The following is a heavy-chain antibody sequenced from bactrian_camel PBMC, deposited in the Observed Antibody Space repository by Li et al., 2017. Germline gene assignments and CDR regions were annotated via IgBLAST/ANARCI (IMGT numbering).Heavy chain of an antibody. D-gene: IGHD3*01. J-gene: IGHJ4*01. Sequence: QLVESGGGSVQAGGSLRLSCAASGYTYSSYCMAWFRQAPGKKREGVAAIDSDGEISYAYSVKGRFTISKDNAKNTLYLQMNNLAPEDSATYYCAAVPKVLLGPLSRRAYDCYTTSWPDDLGQGTQVTVS. CDR1: GYTYSSYC. CDR2: IDSDGEI. V-gene: IGHV3S26*01. CDR3: AAVPKVLLGPLSRRAYDCYTTSWPDD.